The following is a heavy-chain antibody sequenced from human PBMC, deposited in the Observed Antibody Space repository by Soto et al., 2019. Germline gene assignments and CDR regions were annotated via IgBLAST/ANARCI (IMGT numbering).Heavy chain of an antibody. J-gene: IGHJ5*02. CDR2: INHSGST. CDR1: GGSFSGYD. Sequence: SETLSLTCAVYGGSFSGYDWSWIRQPPGKGLEWIGEINHSGSTNYNPSLKSRVTISVDTSKNQFSLKLSSVTAADTAVYYCARGQDGSGSYNWFDPWGQGTLVTVSS. CDR3: ARGQDGSGSYNWFDP. D-gene: IGHD3-10*01. V-gene: IGHV4-34*01.